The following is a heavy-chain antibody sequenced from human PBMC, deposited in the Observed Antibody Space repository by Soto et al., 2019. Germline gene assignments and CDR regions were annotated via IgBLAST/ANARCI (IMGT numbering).Heavy chain of an antibody. CDR1: GGSFSGYY. J-gene: IGHJ6*02. CDR2: INHSGST. CDR3: ARWHPAYLYYYYGMDV. V-gene: IGHV4-34*01. Sequence: SETLSLTCAVYGGSFSGYYWSWIRQPPGKGLEWIGEINHSGSTNYNPSLKSRVTISVDTSKNQFSLKLSSVTAADTAVYYCARWHPAYLYYYYGMDVWGQGTTVTVSS.